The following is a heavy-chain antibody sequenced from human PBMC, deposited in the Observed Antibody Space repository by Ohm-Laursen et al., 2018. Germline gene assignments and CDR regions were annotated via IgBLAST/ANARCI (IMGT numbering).Heavy chain of an antibody. CDR2: ISSSGSTI. CDR1: GFTFSDYY. CDR3: ANCLDWKFDY. J-gene: IGHJ4*02. Sequence: SLRLSCSAPGFTFSDYYMSWIRQAPGKGLEWVSYISSSGSTIYYADSVKGRFTISRDNAKNSLYLQMNRLRAEDTALYYCANCLDWKFDYWGQGTLVTVSS. V-gene: IGHV3-11*01. D-gene: IGHD3/OR15-3a*01.